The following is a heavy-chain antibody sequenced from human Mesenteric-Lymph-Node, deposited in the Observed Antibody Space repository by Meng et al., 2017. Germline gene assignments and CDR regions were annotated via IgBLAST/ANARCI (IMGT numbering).Heavy chain of an antibody. Sequence: GESLKISCAASGFTFSSYAMSWVRQAPGKGLEWVSAISGSGGSTYYADSVKGRFTISRDNSKNTLYLQMNSLRAEDTAVYYCARDNYYDSSGYYYLSRTHFDYWGQGTLVTVSS. V-gene: IGHV3-23*01. D-gene: IGHD3-22*01. CDR2: ISGSGGST. J-gene: IGHJ4*02. CDR3: ARDNYYDSSGYYYLSRTHFDY. CDR1: GFTFSSYA.